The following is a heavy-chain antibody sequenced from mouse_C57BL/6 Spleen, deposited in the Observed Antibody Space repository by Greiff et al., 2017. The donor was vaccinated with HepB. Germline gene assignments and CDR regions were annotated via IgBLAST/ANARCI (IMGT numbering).Heavy chain of an antibody. V-gene: IGHV3-6*01. CDR3: ARAYYYGSRECAY. Sequence: EVKLQESGPGLVKPSQSLSLTCSVTGYSITSGYYWNWIRQFPGNKLEWMGYISYDGSNNYNPSLKNRIYITRDTSKNQFFLKLNSVTTEDTATYYCARAYYYGSRECAYWGQGTLVTVSA. CDR1: GYSITSGYY. D-gene: IGHD1-1*01. J-gene: IGHJ3*01. CDR2: ISYDGSN.